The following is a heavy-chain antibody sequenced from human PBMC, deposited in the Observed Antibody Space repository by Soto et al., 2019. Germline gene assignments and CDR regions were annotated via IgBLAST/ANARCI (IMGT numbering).Heavy chain of an antibody. CDR1: GFTFSSYA. J-gene: IGHJ6*02. Sequence: QAGGSLRLSCAASGFTFSSYAMSWVRQAPGKGLEWVSAISGSGGSTYYADSVKGRFTISRDNSKNTLYLQMNSLRAEDTAVYYCAKGGSYLYYYYGMDVWGQGTTVTVSS. CDR2: ISGSGGST. D-gene: IGHD1-26*01. CDR3: AKGGSYLYYYYGMDV. V-gene: IGHV3-23*01.